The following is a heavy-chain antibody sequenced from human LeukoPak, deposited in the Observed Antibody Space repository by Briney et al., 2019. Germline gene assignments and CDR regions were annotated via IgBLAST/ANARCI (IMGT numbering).Heavy chain of an antibody. CDR1: GYSFTSYG. CDR3: AREANQAAPWNIVVVPAAPLGAFDI. V-gene: IGHV1-18*01. CDR2: ISACNGNT. D-gene: IGHD2-2*01. Sequence: AASVKVSCKASGYSFTSYGISWVRQAPGQGLEWMGWISACNGNTKYAQKLQGRVTMTTDTSTSTAYMELRSLRSDDTAVYYCAREANQAAPWNIVVVPAAPLGAFDIWGQGTMVTVSS. J-gene: IGHJ3*02.